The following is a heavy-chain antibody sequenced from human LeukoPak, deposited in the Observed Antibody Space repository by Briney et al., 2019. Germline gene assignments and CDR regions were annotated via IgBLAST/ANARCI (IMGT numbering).Heavy chain of an antibody. Sequence: GGSLRLSCAASGFTFSSYSMNWIRQAPGKGLDWVSYIRSSSSTIYYADSVKGRFTISRDNAKNSLYLQMNSLRDVDAAVYYCARDHLYSSSLCIDYWGQGTLVTVSS. J-gene: IGHJ4*02. CDR3: ARDHLYSSSLCIDY. CDR1: GFTFSSYS. D-gene: IGHD6-13*01. CDR2: IRSSSSTI. V-gene: IGHV3-48*02.